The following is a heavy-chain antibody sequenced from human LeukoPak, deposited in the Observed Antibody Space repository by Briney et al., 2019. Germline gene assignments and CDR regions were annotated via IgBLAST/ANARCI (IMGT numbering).Heavy chain of an antibody. Sequence: PSETLSLTCTVSGGSISSSSYYWGWIRQPPGKGLEWIANFYYSRNTYYNPSLKSRVTISVDTSKNQFSLKLSSVTAADTAVYYCARYYCSSTSCFFDPWGQGTLVTVSS. J-gene: IGHJ5*02. CDR3: ARYYCSSTSCFFDP. CDR2: FYYSRNT. D-gene: IGHD2-2*01. CDR1: GGSISSSSYY. V-gene: IGHV4-39*07.